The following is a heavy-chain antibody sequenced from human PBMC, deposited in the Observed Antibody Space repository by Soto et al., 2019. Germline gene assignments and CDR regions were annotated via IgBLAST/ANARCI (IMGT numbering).Heavy chain of an antibody. Sequence: ASVKVSCKSSGYTFTGYYMHWVRQAPGQGLEWMGWINLHSGGTNYAQKFQDRVTMTRDTSISTAYMELSRLRSDDTAVYYCARGRYYYDSSGYYDLDYWGQGTLVTVSS. V-gene: IGHV1-2*02. CDR1: GYTFTGYY. D-gene: IGHD3-22*01. CDR3: ARGRYYYDSSGYYDLDY. J-gene: IGHJ4*02. CDR2: INLHSGGT.